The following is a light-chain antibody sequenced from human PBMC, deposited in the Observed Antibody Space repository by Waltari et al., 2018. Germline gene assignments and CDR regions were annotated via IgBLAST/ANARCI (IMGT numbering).Light chain of an antibody. Sequence: ESVLTQSPGTLSLSPGERASQSVSSGYLAWYQQRPGQAPRLLIYGASTRATGIPDRFSGSGSGTDLTLTISRLEPEDSAVYYCQHYGSSPWTFGQGTKVEIK. CDR3: QHYGSSPWT. CDR2: GAS. V-gene: IGKV3-20*01. J-gene: IGKJ1*01. CDR1: QSVSSGY.